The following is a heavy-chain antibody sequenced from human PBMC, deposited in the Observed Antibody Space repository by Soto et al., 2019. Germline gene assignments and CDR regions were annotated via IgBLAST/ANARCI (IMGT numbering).Heavy chain of an antibody. D-gene: IGHD2-8*01. V-gene: IGHV3-15*07. J-gene: IGHJ4*02. Sequence: GGSLRLSCTASGFTLKNAWMNWVRQAPGKGLEWVGRITDYGATDYPAPLRGRLTISRDDSANLVYLQLDGLKTDDTAVYYCAATPLGYCTTRSCFSYFDFWGQGSPVTVSS. CDR1: GFTLKNAW. CDR3: AATPLGYCTTRSCFSYFDF. CDR2: ITDYGAT.